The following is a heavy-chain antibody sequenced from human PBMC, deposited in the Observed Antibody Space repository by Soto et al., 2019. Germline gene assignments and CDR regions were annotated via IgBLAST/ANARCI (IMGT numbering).Heavy chain of an antibody. CDR3: ANSGIAAAGTGYYYYYGMDV. CDR1: GGTFSSYA. Sequence: SVKVSCKASGGTFSSYAISWVRQAPGQGLEWMGGIIPIFGTANYAQKFQGRVTITADKSTSTAYMELSSLRSEDTAVYYCANSGIAAAGTGYYYYYGMDVWGQGTTVTVSS. V-gene: IGHV1-69*06. D-gene: IGHD6-13*01. CDR2: IIPIFGTA. J-gene: IGHJ6*02.